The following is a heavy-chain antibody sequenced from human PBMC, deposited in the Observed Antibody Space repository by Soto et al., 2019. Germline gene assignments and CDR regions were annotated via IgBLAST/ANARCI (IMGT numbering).Heavy chain of an antibody. CDR3: ARSRRQLFGGTLFYYFDF. CDR1: GFVFRVYW. D-gene: IGHD3-10*02. Sequence: EVQLVESGGGLVQPGGSLRLSCAASGFVFRVYWMSWVRQAPGKGLEWVANIKEDGSEANYVDSVKGRFAVSRDKDTNFLFLQMKIPTPGDTAVYYCARSRRQLFGGTLFYYFDFWGHGTLVTVSS. V-gene: IGHV3-7*01. J-gene: IGHJ4*01. CDR2: IKEDGSEA.